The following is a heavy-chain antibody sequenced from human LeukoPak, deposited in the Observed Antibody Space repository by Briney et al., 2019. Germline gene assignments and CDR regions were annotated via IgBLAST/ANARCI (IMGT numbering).Heavy chain of an antibody. CDR3: ARVLGLLWWETFDY. CDR2: IKQDGSEK. Sequence: GGSLRLSCAASGFTLSSYWMSWVRQAPGKGLEWVANIKQDGSEKYYVDSVKGRFTISRDNAKNSLYLQMNSLRAEDTAVYYCARVLGLLWWETFDYWGQGTLVTVSS. J-gene: IGHJ4*02. V-gene: IGHV3-7*01. CDR1: GFTLSSYW. D-gene: IGHD2-21*01.